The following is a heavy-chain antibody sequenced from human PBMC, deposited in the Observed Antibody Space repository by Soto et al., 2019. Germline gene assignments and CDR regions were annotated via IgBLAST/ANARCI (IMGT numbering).Heavy chain of an antibody. D-gene: IGHD3-3*01. Sequence: SETLSLTCTVSGGSISSYYCSWIRQPPGKGLEWIGYIYYSGSTYYNPSLKSRVTISVDTSKNQFSLKLSSVTAADTAVYYCARVKTELRFLEWFTSWFDPWGQGTLVTVSS. J-gene: IGHJ5*02. CDR2: IYYSGST. CDR3: ARVKTELRFLEWFTSWFDP. V-gene: IGHV4-59*08. CDR1: GGSISSYY.